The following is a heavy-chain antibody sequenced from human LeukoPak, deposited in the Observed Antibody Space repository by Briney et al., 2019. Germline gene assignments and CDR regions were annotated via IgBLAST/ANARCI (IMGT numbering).Heavy chain of an antibody. CDR1: GFTFNSYA. Sequence: RPGGSLRLARAVYGFTFNSYAMYWVRQAPGKGLEWISGIFGSGGSAHYADSVKGRFTNPRDNPKNTVFLQMNRLKPEDAAIYHCGKTTVGYSSVRFPGWPVDYWGQGTLVTVSS. J-gene: IGHJ4*02. CDR3: GKTTVGYSSVRFPGWPVDY. CDR2: IFGSGGSA. D-gene: IGHD3-22*01. V-gene: IGHV3-23*01.